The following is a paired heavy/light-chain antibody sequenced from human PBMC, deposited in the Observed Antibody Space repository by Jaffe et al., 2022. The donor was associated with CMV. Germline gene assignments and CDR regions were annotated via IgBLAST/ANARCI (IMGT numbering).Light chain of an antibody. CDR3: QVWDSSTEVV. J-gene: IGLJ2*01. V-gene: IGLV3-9*01. Sequence: SYELTQPLSVSVALGQTARITCGGNNIGSKNVHWYQQKPGQAPVLVIYRDSNRPSGIPERFSGSNSGNTATLTISRAQAGDEADYYCQVWDSSTEVVFGGGTKLTVL. CDR1: NIGSKN. CDR2: RDS.
Heavy chain of an antibody. CDR2: IIPILGIA. V-gene: IGHV1-69*09. CDR1: GGTFSSYA. J-gene: IGHJ5*02. D-gene: IGHD5-18*01. CDR3: ARDNGVDTAMVTSGWFDP. Sequence: QVQLVQSGAEVKKPGSSVKVSCKASGGTFSSYAISWVRQAPGQGLEWMGRIIPILGIANYAQKFQGRVTITADKSTSTAYMELSSLRSEDTAVYYCARDNGVDTAMVTSGWFDPWGQGTLVTVSS.